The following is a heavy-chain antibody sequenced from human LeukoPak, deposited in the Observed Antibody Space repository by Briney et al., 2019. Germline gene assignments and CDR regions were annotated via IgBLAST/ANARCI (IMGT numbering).Heavy chain of an antibody. V-gene: IGHV3-43*02. D-gene: IGHD5-18*01. CDR1: GFTFKDYA. Sequence: GRSLRLSCAASGFTFKDYAMHWVRHAPGKGLEWVSLISGDGGIIYYADSVKGRFTISRDNSKNSLYLQMNSLRTEDTAFYYCAKDIGERGYKDYWGQGTLVTVSS. CDR3: AKDIGERGYKDY. CDR2: ISGDGGII. J-gene: IGHJ4*02.